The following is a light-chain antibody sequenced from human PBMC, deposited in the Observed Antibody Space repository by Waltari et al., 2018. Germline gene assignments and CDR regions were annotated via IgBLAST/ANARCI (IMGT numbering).Light chain of an antibody. J-gene: IGLJ2*01. CDR3: SAWDDTLGGVL. V-gene: IGLV1-47*01. Sequence: QSVLTQPPSASETPGHRVTLSCSGSSSNIGSNYVYWYQQLPGTAPQLPIYRDNQRPSGVPDRFAGSKSGTSASLAISGLRSEDEADYFCSAWDDTLGGVLFGGGTKLTVL. CDR2: RDN. CDR1: SSNIGSNY.